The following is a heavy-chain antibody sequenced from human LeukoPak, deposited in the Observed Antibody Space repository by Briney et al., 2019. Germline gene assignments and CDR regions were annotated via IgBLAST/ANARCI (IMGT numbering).Heavy chain of an antibody. CDR2: ISGSGGST. V-gene: IGHV3-23*01. J-gene: IGHJ4*02. Sequence: GGSLRLSCAASGFTFSSYAMSWVRQAPGKGLEWVSAISGSGGSTYYADSVKGRFTISRDNSKNTLFLQMNGLRAEDTAVYYCAKDGDKGRYNWNRDANFDYWGQGTLVTVSS. CDR3: AKDGDKGRYNWNRDANFDY. CDR1: GFTFSSYA. D-gene: IGHD1-20*01.